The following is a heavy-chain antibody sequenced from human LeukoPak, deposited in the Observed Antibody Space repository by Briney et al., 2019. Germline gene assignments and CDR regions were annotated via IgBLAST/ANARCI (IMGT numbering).Heavy chain of an antibody. CDR3: AKTTYYYDSSGYYPYYFDY. V-gene: IGHV3-9*01. Sequence: GGSLRLSCAASGFTFDDYAMHWVRQAPGKGLEWVSGISWNSGSIGYADSVKGRFTISRGNAKNSLYLQMNSLRAEDTALYYCAKTTYYYDSSGYYPYYFDYWGQGTLVTVSS. CDR1: GFTFDDYA. J-gene: IGHJ4*02. D-gene: IGHD3-22*01. CDR2: ISWNSGSI.